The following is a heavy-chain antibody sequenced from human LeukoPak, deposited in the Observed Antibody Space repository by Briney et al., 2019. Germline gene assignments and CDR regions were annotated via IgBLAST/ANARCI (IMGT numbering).Heavy chain of an antibody. D-gene: IGHD3-16*02. CDR3: ARATGLYYDYVWGSYRSPYYFDY. V-gene: IGHV4-34*01. Sequence: SETLSLTCAVYGGSFSGYYWSWIRQPPGKGLEWIGEINHSGSTNYNPSLKSRVTISVDTSKNQFSLKLSSVTAADTAAYYCARATGLYYDYVWGSYRSPYYFDYWGQGTLVTVSS. CDR2: INHSGST. J-gene: IGHJ4*02. CDR1: GGSFSGYY.